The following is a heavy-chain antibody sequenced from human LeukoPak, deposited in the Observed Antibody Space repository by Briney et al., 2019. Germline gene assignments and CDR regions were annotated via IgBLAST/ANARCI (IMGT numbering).Heavy chain of an antibody. J-gene: IGHJ3*02. CDR3: ARSSLDGYIINHDAFDI. CDR2: SIPLIGTA. CDR1: RGTFSNSA. D-gene: IGHD5-24*01. Sequence: SVTVSCKASRGTFSNSAISCVRQAPGQGLAWMGGSIPLIGTAHYAQKFQGRVTITADESTSTAYMELRSLRSEDTAVYYCARSSLDGYIINHDAFDIWGQGTMVTVSS. V-gene: IGHV1-69*01.